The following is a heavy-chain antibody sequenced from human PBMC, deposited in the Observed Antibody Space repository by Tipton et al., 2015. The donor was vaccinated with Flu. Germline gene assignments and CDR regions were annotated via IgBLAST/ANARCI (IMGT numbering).Heavy chain of an antibody. CDR1: GYSFTNFW. CDR3: LRRPRSLGAGYYFGLDV. CDR2: ISPGDSDT. Sequence: QLVQSGAEVKKPGESLKISCKASGYSFTNFWIGWVRQMPGKGLEWMGFISPGDSDTSYSPSFRGQVTISADQSISTAYLHWSGLKSADTAIYFCLRRPRSLGAGYYFGLDVWGQGSSVTVS. V-gene: IGHV5-51*01. D-gene: IGHD1-26*01. J-gene: IGHJ6*02.